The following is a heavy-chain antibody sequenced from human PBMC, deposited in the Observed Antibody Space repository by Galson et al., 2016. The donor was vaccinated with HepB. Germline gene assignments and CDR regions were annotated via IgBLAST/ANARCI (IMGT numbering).Heavy chain of an antibody. CDR2: ISSSRSYI. Sequence: AASGFTFSSYSMNWVRQAPGKGLEWVSSISSSRSYIFYADSVKGRFTISRDNAKNSLFLQMNSLRAEDTAVYYCARLGGLLNWNYVKDNGMDVWGQGTKVTVSS. CDR1: GFTFSSYS. J-gene: IGHJ6*02. CDR3: ARLGGLLNWNYVKDNGMDV. D-gene: IGHD1-7*01. V-gene: IGHV3-21*01.